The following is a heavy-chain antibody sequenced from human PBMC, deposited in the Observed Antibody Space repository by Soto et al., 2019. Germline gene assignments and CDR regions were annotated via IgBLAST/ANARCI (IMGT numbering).Heavy chain of an antibody. V-gene: IGHV3-23*01. CDR2: ISGSGGST. D-gene: IGHD6-13*01. Sequence: EVQLLESGGGLVQPGGSLRLSCAASGFTFSSYAMSWVRQAPGKGLEWVSAISGSGGSTYYADSVKGRFTISRDNSKNTLYQQMNSLRAEDTAVYYCAKDLVAAAVVYYYGMDVWGQGTTVTVSS. J-gene: IGHJ6*02. CDR1: GFTFSSYA. CDR3: AKDLVAAAVVYYYGMDV.